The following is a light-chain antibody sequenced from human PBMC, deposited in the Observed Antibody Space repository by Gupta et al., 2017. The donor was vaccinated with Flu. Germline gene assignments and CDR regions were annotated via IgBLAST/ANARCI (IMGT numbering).Light chain of an antibody. V-gene: IGKV2-28*01. CDR1: QSLLHSNGYNY. J-gene: IGKJ3*01. CDR2: LAS. Sequence: DIVLTQSPLSLPVIPGEPASISCRSSQSLLHSNGYNYLDWYVQKPGQSPQLLIYLASNRASGVADMFSSSGSGTYFILKISRVEAEDVGIYYCMQTLQHVGFGPGTKVDIK. CDR3: MQTLQHVG.